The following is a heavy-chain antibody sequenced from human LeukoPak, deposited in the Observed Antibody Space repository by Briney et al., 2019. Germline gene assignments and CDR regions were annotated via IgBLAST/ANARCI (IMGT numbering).Heavy chain of an antibody. D-gene: IGHD3-3*01. CDR2: IYYSGST. Sequence: PSETLSLTCTVSGGSVSSGSYYWSWIRQPPGKGLEWIGYIYYSGSTNYNPSLKSRVTISVDTSKNQFSLKLSSVTAADTAVYYCARGSGLRSLEWLHRGFDYWGQGTLVTVSS. CDR1: GGSVSSGSYY. J-gene: IGHJ4*02. V-gene: IGHV4-61*01. CDR3: ARGSGLRSLEWLHRGFDY.